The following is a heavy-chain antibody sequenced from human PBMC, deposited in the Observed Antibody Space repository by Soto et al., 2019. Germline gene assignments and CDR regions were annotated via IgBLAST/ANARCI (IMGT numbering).Heavy chain of an antibody. D-gene: IGHD2-15*01. CDR3: TLNHCAGGGCYDRDY. CDR2: ISSGGSP. J-gene: IGHJ1*01. CDR1: DESVTSPGNY. V-gene: IGHV4-31*11. Sequence: VQLQESGPGLVKPSQTLSLTCAVSDESVTSPGNYWNWIRQRPDTVLEWIGYISSGGSPFYNPSLLSRVSLSLDTSNNLFSLTLNSVTAADTAVYYCTLNHCAGGGCYDRDYWGQGTRVTVSS.